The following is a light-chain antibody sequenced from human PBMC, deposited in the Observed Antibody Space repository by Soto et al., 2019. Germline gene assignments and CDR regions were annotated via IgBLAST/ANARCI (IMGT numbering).Light chain of an antibody. CDR2: SSN. CDR1: SSNIGSNA. V-gene: IGLV1-44*01. CDR3: ATWDDSLNGVV. J-gene: IGLJ2*01. Sequence: QAVVTQPPSVSGTPGQRVIISCSGSSSNIGSNAVNWYQQLPGTAPKLLMASSNKRPSGVSDRFSGPKSGTSASLAISGLQAEDEADYYCATWDDSLNGVVFGGGTKLTVL.